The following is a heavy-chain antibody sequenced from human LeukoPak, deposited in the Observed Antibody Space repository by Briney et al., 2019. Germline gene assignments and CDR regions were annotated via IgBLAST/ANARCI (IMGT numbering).Heavy chain of an antibody. CDR2: ISSSSSYI. Sequence: GGSLRLSCAASGFTFSSYSMNWVRQAPGKGLEWVSSISSSSSYIYYADSVKGRFTISRDNAKNSLYLQMNSLRAEDTAVYYCARVERAAIGLPFDYWGQGTLVTVSS. V-gene: IGHV3-21*01. J-gene: IGHJ4*02. D-gene: IGHD3-10*01. CDR1: GFTFSSYS. CDR3: ARVERAAIGLPFDY.